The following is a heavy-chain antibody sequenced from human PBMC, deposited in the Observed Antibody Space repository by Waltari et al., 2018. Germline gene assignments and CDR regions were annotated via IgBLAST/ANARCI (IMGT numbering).Heavy chain of an antibody. CDR3: ARDQVGASLSAY. CDR2: IYSGGIT. V-gene: IGHV3-53*01. Sequence: EVQLVESGGGLIQPGGSLRLSCAASGFTVSSNYMSWVRQAPGKGLEWVSVIYSGGITYYADSVKCRFTISRDNSKNTLYLQMNSLRAEDTAVYYCARDQVGASLSAYWGQGTLVTVSS. D-gene: IGHD1-26*01. CDR1: GFTVSSNY. J-gene: IGHJ4*02.